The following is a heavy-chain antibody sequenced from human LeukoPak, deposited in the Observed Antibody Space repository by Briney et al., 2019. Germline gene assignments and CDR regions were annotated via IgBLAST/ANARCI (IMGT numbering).Heavy chain of an antibody. CDR1: GFTFSSYA. Sequence: PGGSLRLSCAASGFTFSSYAMSWVRQAPGKGLEWVSAISGSGGSTYYADSVEGRFTISRDNSKNTLYLQMNSLRAEDTAVYYCAKYYGPGYYFDYWGQGTLVTVSS. D-gene: IGHD3-10*01. J-gene: IGHJ4*02. V-gene: IGHV3-23*01. CDR2: ISGSGGST. CDR3: AKYYGPGYYFDY.